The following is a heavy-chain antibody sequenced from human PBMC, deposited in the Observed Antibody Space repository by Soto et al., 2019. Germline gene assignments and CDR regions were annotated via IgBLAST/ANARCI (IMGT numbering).Heavy chain of an antibody. D-gene: IGHD3-22*01. CDR2: ISYMGTT. CDR3: TKSGGCYVNSGCYGGDYDS. CDR1: GGSMNNYY. Sequence: SETLSLTCTVSGGSMNNYYWSSIRQAPGKGLQYIGYISYMGTTNYNPSLKSRVTISVDTSKNQFSLKLTSVTAADTALYYCTKSGGCYVNSGCYGGDYDSWGRRSLVAVSA. J-gene: IGHJ4*02. V-gene: IGHV4-59*01.